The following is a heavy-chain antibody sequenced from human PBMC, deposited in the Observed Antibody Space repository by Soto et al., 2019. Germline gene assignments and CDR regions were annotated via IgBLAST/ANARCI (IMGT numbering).Heavy chain of an antibody. CDR3: AKLRGSTYYYYLDV. CDR2: ISGSGGST. Sequence: GGSLRLSCAASGFTFSRYAMSWVRQAPGRGLEWVSGISGSGGSTYYADSVKGRITISRDNSRDTLYLQMNSLRVEDTAVYYCAKLRGSTYYYYLDVWGKGITVTVSS. D-gene: IGHD3-16*01. J-gene: IGHJ6*03. V-gene: IGHV3-23*01. CDR1: GFTFSRYA.